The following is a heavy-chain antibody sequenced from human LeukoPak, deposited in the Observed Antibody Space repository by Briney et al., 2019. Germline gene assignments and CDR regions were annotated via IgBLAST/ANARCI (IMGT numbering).Heavy chain of an antibody. CDR1: GYTFTSYG. J-gene: IGHJ4*02. D-gene: IGHD4-23*01. Sequence: GASVKVSCKASGYTFTSYGISWVRQAPGQGLEWMGIINPSGGSTSYAQKFQGRVTMTRDTSTSTVYMELSSLRSEDTAVYYCARTPSLDYGGKFDYWGQGTLVTVSS. CDR3: ARTPSLDYGGKFDY. V-gene: IGHV1-46*01. CDR2: INPSGGST.